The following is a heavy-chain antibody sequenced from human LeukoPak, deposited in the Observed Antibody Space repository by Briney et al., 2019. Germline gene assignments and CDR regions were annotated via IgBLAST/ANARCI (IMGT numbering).Heavy chain of an antibody. CDR3: ARTYCSGGGCYSGSPYYYYYYGMDV. CDR1: SGSISSGGYY. Sequence: SQTLSLTCTVSSGSISSGGYYWSWIRQHPGKGLEWIGYIYYSGSTYYNPSLKSRITISVDTSKNQFSLKLSSVTAADTAVYYCARTYCSGGGCYSGSPYYYYYYGMDVWGKGPRSPSPQ. V-gene: IGHV4-31*03. CDR2: IYYSGST. J-gene: IGHJ6*01. D-gene: IGHD2-15*01.